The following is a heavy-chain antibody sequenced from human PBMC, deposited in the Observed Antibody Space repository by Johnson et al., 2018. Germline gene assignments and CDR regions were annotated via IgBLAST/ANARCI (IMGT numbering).Heavy chain of an antibody. Sequence: EVQLLESGGGLVQPGGSLRLSCAASGFTFSSYAMSWVRQAPGKGLEWVSAISGSGGSTYYADSVKGRFPISRDNSKNTLYLQMNSLRAEDTAVYYCAKVRGYSGSYRDQFQHWGQGTLVTVSS. J-gene: IGHJ1*01. D-gene: IGHD1-26*01. V-gene: IGHV3-23*01. CDR3: AKVRGYSGSYRDQFQH. CDR1: GFTFSSYA. CDR2: ISGSGGST.